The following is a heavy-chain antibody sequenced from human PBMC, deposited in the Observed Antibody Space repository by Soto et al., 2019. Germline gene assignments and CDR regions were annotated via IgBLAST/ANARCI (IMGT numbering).Heavy chain of an antibody. CDR2: IYNSGNT. CDR3: ARSDDSRGYSYPFDY. Sequence: PSETLSLTCTISGGSISSGAYYWSWIRQHPGKGLEWIGHIYNSGNTYYNPSLKSRVSISVDTSKNHFSLKLTSVTAADTAVYYCARSDDSRGYSYPFDYWSQGALVTVSS. V-gene: IGHV4-31*03. D-gene: IGHD3-22*01. CDR1: GGSISSGAYY. J-gene: IGHJ4*02.